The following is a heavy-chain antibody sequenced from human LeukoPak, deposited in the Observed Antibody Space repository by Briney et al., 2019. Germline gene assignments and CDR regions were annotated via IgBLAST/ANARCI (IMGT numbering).Heavy chain of an antibody. Sequence: GGSLRLSCAASGFTFSSYAMSWVRQAPGKGLEWVSAISGSGSAYYADSVKGRFTISRDNSKNTLYLQMNSLRAEDTAVYYCARGKIEQLVFPFDYWGQGTLVTVSS. J-gene: IGHJ4*02. CDR3: ARGKIEQLVFPFDY. D-gene: IGHD6-6*01. V-gene: IGHV3-23*01. CDR2: ISGSGSA. CDR1: GFTFSSYA.